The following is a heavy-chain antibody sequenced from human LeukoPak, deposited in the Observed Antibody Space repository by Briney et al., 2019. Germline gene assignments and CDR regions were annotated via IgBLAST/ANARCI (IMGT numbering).Heavy chain of an antibody. CDR1: GYTFTSYD. CDR2: MNPNSGNT. J-gene: IGHJ4*02. D-gene: IGHD3-22*01. V-gene: IGHV1-8*01. CDR3: ARGITYYYDSSGFRDY. Sequence: ASVKVSCKASGYTFTSYDINWVRQATGQGLESMGWMNPNSGNTGYAQKFQGRVTMTRNTSISTAYMELSSLRSEDTAVYYCARGITYYYDSSGFRDYWGQGTLVTVSS.